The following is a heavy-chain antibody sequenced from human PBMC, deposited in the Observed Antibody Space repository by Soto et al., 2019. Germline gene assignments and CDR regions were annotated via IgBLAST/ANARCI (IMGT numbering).Heavy chain of an antibody. CDR2: IYYSGST. Sequence: SETLSLTCSVSGASIHNGGYFWSWIRQSPEKGLEWIGYIYYSGSTTYNSSLKGRVTMSVDTSKNQFSLELSSVTAADTAVYYCARRRYADWAFDYWGQGTLVTVSS. V-gene: IGHV4-61*08. J-gene: IGHJ4*02. D-gene: IGHD3-9*01. CDR3: ARRRYADWAFDY. CDR1: GASIHNGGYF.